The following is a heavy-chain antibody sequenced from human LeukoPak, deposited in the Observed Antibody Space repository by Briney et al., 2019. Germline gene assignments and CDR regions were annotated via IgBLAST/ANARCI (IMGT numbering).Heavy chain of an antibody. V-gene: IGHV1-69*01. CDR3: ARGPMGAIEGGNWFDP. D-gene: IGHD2-2*02. Sequence: GASVKVSCKASGGTFSSYAISWVRQAPGQGLEWMGGIIPIFGTANYAQKFQGRVTITADESTSTAYMELSSLRAEDTAVYYCARGPMGAIEGGNWFDPWGQGTLVTVSS. CDR2: IIPIFGTA. CDR1: GGTFSSYA. J-gene: IGHJ5*02.